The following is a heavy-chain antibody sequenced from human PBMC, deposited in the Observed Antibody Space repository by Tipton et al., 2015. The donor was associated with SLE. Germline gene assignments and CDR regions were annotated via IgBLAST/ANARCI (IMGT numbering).Heavy chain of an antibody. Sequence: TLSLTCSVSGGSINSGSYYWSWIRQPAGKGLEWIGRISTSGSTKYNPSLKSRISISVDTSKNQLSLSLSYVTAADTAVYYCARGWGGQTGDIWRAPRPLYSYYYYMDVWGKGTTVTVSS. CDR1: GGSINSGSYY. D-gene: IGHD7-27*01. CDR3: ARGWGGQTGDIWRAPRPLYSYYYYMDV. V-gene: IGHV4-61*02. J-gene: IGHJ6*03. CDR2: ISTSGST.